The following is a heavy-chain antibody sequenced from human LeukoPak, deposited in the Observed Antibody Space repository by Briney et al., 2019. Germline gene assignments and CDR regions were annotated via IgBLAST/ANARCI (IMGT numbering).Heavy chain of an antibody. D-gene: IGHD6-19*01. J-gene: IGHJ4*02. CDR2: IYTSGST. CDR3: ARRGTASSGSYYFDH. Sequence: KPSETLSLTCTVSGGSVTSSTFSWAWIRQPPGKGLEWVGNIYTSGSTYYNPSLKSRVTMSVDTSKNQCSLKLSSVTAADTAVYYCARRGTASSGSYYFDHWGQGTLVTVSS. CDR1: GGSVTSSTFS. V-gene: IGHV4-39*01.